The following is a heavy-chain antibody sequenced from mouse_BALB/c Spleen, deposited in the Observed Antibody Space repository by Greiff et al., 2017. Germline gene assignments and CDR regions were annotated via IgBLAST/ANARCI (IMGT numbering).Heavy chain of an antibody. V-gene: IGHV5-12-1*01. CDR2: ISSGGGST. CDR1: GFAFSSYD. CDR3: AREDDYDVWYFDV. J-gene: IGHJ1*01. D-gene: IGHD2-4*01. Sequence: EVQVVESGGGLVKPGGSLKLSCAASGFAFSSYDMSWVRQTPEKRLEWVAYISSGGGSTYYPDTVKGRFTISRDNAKNTLYLQMSSLKSEDTAMYYCAREDDYDVWYFDVWGAGTTVTVSS.